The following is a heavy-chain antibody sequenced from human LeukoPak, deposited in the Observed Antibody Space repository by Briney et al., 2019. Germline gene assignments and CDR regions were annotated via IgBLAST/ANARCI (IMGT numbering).Heavy chain of an antibody. CDR2: ISAYNGNT. Sequence: ASVKVSCKASGYTFTSYGISWVRQAPGQGLEWMGWISAYNGNTNYAQKLQGRVTMTTDTSTSTAYMELRSLRSDNTAVYYCARDGKISPYSGMDVWGQGTTVTVSS. CDR3: ARDGKISPYSGMDV. CDR1: GYTFTSYG. D-gene: IGHD1-26*01. J-gene: IGHJ6*02. V-gene: IGHV1-18*01.